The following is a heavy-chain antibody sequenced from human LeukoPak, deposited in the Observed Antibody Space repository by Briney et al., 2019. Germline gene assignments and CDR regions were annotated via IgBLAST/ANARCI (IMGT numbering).Heavy chain of an antibody. Sequence: ASVKVSCKPFGYTFTTYYIHWVRQAPGLGLEWMGVIIPSDGSTAYAQKFQGTVAMTRDTSTSTVYMELSSLSSEDTAVYYCAKSKRLLRSLYYYYMDVWGKGTTVTVSS. CDR3: AKSKRLLRSLYYYYMDV. J-gene: IGHJ6*03. CDR2: IIPSDGST. V-gene: IGHV1-46*01. CDR1: GYTFTTYY. D-gene: IGHD6-25*01.